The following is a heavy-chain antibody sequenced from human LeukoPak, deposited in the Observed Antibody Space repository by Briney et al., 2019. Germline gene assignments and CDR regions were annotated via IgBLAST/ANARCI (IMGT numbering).Heavy chain of an antibody. CDR1: GGTFSSYA. J-gene: IGHJ4*02. CDR2: IIPIFGTA. CDR3: ARESEVGATTIYFDY. V-gene: IGHV1-69*05. D-gene: IGHD1-26*01. Sequence: SVKVSCKASGGTFSSYAISWVRQAPGQGLEWMGGIIPIFGTANYAQKFQGRVTITTDESTSTAYMELSSLRSEDTAVYYCARESEVGATTIYFDYWGQGTLVTVSS.